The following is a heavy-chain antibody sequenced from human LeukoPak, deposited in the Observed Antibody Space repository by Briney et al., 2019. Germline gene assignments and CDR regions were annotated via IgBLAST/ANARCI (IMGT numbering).Heavy chain of an antibody. D-gene: IGHD3-3*01. CDR1: GFTFSTYN. CDR2: ISYDGSNK. CDR3: AREFLEWLHPDYYYYGMDV. V-gene: IGHV3-30-3*01. J-gene: IGHJ6*02. Sequence: GSLRLSCAASGFTFSTYNIHWVRQAPGKGLEWVAVISYDGSNKYYADSVKGRFTISRDNSKNTLYLQMNSLRAEDTAMYYCAREFLEWLHPDYYYYGMDVWGQGTTVTVSS.